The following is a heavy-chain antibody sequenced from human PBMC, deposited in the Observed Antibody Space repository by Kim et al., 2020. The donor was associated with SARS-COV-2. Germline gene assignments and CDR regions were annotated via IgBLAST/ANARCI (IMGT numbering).Heavy chain of an antibody. V-gene: IGHV3-23*01. CDR3: AKDPGGVPYHYFDF. CDR1: GFTFGSYA. CDR2: ISGPGGST. J-gene: IGHJ4*02. Sequence: GGSLRLSCAASGFTFGSYAMSWVRQAPGKGLECVSAISGPGGSTFYADSVKGRFTISRDNSKNTLYLQMDSLRAEDTAVYYCAKDPGGVPYHYFDFWGQGPRVPVSS. D-gene: IGHD3-16*01.